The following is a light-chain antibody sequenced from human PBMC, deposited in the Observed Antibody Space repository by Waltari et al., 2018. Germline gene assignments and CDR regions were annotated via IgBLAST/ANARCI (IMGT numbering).Light chain of an antibody. J-gene: IGKJ2*01. Sequence: EIVMTQSPATLSVSPGEGATLSCRASQGVGSNIAWYQKKPGQPHRLLISDESTRAPGVPPRFTGTGSGAEFTLVISSLQSEDSALYGCQQYRDWYSFGQGTKLEIK. CDR2: DES. CDR3: QQYRDWYS. V-gene: IGKV3-15*01. CDR1: QGVGSN.